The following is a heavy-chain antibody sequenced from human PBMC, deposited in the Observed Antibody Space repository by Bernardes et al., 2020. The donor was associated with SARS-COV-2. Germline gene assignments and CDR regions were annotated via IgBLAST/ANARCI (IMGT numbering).Heavy chain of an antibody. CDR2: ISYDGHTQ. J-gene: IGHJ4*02. Sequence: GGSLRLSCAASGSTFNSYAVRWVRQAPGKGLEWVAVISYDGHTQYYVDSVKGRFTISRDNSKNTLYLQMNSLRVEDTAVYFCAKDLAWKGLAHSFDYWGQGVLVTVSS. V-gene: IGHV3-30*18. CDR1: GSTFNSYA. CDR3: AKDLAWKGLAHSFDY. D-gene: IGHD3-16*01.